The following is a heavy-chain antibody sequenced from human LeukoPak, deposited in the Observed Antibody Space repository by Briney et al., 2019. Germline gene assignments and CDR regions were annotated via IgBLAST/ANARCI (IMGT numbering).Heavy chain of an antibody. CDR2: IYSSGAT. Sequence: SETLSLTCTVSDNSISSYYWSWIRQPPGKGPEWIAHIYSSGATSYNPSLRSRVSISLDTSNNQFSLKLSSVTAADTAVYYCARLKVGAYFDLWGRGTLVTVSS. CDR1: DNSISSYY. CDR3: ARLKVGAYFDL. D-gene: IGHD3-16*01. J-gene: IGHJ2*01. V-gene: IGHV4-59*08.